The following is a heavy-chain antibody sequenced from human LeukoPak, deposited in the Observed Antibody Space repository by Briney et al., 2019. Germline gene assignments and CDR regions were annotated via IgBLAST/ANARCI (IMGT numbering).Heavy chain of an antibody. V-gene: IGHV4-59*10. D-gene: IGHD3-22*01. Sequence: SETLSLTCAVYGGSFSGYYWSWIRQPAGKGLEWIGRIYTSGSTNYNPSLKSRVTMSVDTSKNQFSLKLSSVTAADTAVYYCARGGLDYYDSSAKVGYYFDYWGQGTLVTVSS. J-gene: IGHJ4*02. CDR1: GGSFSGYY. CDR3: ARGGLDYYDSSAKVGYYFDY. CDR2: IYTSGST.